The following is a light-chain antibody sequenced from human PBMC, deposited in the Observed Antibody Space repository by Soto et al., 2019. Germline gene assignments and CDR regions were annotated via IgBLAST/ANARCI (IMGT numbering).Light chain of an antibody. Sequence: QSVLTQPPSVSGAPGQRVTISCTGSSSNIGAGYDVHWYQQLPGTAPKLLIYGNSNRPSGVPDRFSGSKSGTSASLAITGLQAEDEADYDCQSYDSSLSGYVFGTGTKLTGL. CDR3: QSYDSSLSGYV. V-gene: IGLV1-40*01. CDR2: GNS. J-gene: IGLJ1*01. CDR1: SSNIGAGYD.